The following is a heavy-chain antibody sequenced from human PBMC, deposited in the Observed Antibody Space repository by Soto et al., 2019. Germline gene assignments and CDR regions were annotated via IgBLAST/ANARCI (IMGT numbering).Heavy chain of an antibody. D-gene: IGHD3-9*01. V-gene: IGHV3-23*01. CDR2: ISGSGGST. CDR3: EGAGFDGGSS. Sequence: LHLLGKGKEWVSAISGSGGSTYYADSVKGRFTISRDNSKNTLYLQMNSLRAEDTSVYYCEGAGFDGGSSCGQGTLVPGS. J-gene: IGHJ1*01.